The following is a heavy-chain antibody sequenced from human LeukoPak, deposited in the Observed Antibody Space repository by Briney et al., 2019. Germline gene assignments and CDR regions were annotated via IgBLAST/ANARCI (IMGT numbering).Heavy chain of an antibody. CDR1: RFTFSSYD. V-gene: IGHV3-23*01. CDR2: ISGSGGST. D-gene: IGHD1-26*01. Sequence: GGSLRLSCAASRFTFSSYDMTWVRQAPGKGLEWVSAISGSGGSTYYADFVKGRFTISRDNSKNTLYLQMNSLGAEDTAVYYCAKIAETSGIYGQGYDYWGQGTLVTVSS. CDR3: AKIAETSGIYGQGYDY. J-gene: IGHJ4*02.